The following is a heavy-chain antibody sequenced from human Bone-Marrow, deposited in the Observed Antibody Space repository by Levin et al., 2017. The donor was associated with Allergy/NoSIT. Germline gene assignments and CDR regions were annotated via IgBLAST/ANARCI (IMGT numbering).Heavy chain of an antibody. V-gene: IGHV3-7*01. CDR3: ARDQFRRATIGARWFDP. Sequence: ASVKVSCAASGFTFSNSWMSWVRQAPGKGLEWVANIKEDGSEKYYVDSVKGRFTISRDNAKNSLFVHMNSLRVEDTAVYYCARDQFRRATIGARWFDPWGQGTLVTVSS. J-gene: IGHJ5*02. D-gene: IGHD5-24*01. CDR1: GFTFSNSW. CDR2: IKEDGSEK.